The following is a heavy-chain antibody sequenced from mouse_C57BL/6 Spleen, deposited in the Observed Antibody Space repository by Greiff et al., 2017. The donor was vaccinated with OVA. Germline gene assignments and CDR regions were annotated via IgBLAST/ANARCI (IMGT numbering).Heavy chain of an antibody. J-gene: IGHJ1*03. Sequence: EVKLVESGGDLVKPGGSLKLSCAASGFTFSSYGMSWVRQTPDKRLEWVATISSGGSYTYYPDSVKGRFTISRDDAKNTLYLQMSSLKSEDTAMYYCARELDWYFDVWGTGTTVTVSS. CDR2: ISSGGSYT. CDR1: GFTFSSYG. D-gene: IGHD4-1*01. CDR3: ARELDWYFDV. V-gene: IGHV5-6*01.